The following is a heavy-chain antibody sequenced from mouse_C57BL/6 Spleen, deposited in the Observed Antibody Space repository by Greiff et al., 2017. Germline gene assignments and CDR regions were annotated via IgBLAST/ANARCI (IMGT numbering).Heavy chain of an antibody. CDR3: ATTEDFDY. J-gene: IGHJ2*01. CDR1: GYTFTDYN. D-gene: IGHD2-12*01. Sequence: VQLQQSGPELVKPGASVKMSCKASGYTFTDYNMHWVKQSHGKSLEWSGYINPNNGGTSYNQKFKGKATLTVNKYSSTAYMEHRSLTSEDSAVYYCATTEDFDYWGQGTTLTVSS. V-gene: IGHV1-22*01. CDR2: INPNNGGT.